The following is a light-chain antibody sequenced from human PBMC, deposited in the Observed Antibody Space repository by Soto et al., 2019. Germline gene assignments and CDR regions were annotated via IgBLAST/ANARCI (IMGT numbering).Light chain of an antibody. Sequence: EIVLTQSPGTLSLSPGERATLSCRASRSVSSRYLAWYQQKPGQAPRLLIYGASSRATGIPDRFSGSGSGTDFTATITGLEPEDFAVYHCHQYGYSPNTFGQGTKLEIK. CDR3: HQYGYSPNT. J-gene: IGKJ2*01. CDR2: GAS. CDR1: RSVSSRY. V-gene: IGKV3-20*01.